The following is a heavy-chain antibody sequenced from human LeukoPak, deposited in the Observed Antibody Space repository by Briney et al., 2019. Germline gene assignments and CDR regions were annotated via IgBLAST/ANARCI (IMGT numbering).Heavy chain of an antibody. CDR1: GFIFSDYA. CDR3: ASTVVAPLYHSWYYVY. CDR2: IASDGGNK. Sequence: PGGSLRLSCAASGFIFSDYAMHWVRQAPGKGLEWVAVIASDGGNKYYAHSVTGRFIISRDNSRDTVYLQVNSPRPEDTAVYYCASTVVAPLYHSWYYVYWGQGTLVTVAS. V-gene: IGHV3-30-3*01. D-gene: IGHD2-15*01. J-gene: IGHJ4*02.